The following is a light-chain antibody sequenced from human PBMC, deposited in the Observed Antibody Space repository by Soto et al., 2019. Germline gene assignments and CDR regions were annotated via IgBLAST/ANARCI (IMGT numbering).Light chain of an antibody. Sequence: DIQMTQYKSSLSASVGDRGTITCRASQSISSYLNWYQQKPGKAPKLLIYAASSLQSGVPSRFSGSGSGTDFTLTISSLPPEDFATYYCQQSYSTPLTFGGGTKVDNK. CDR1: QSISSY. J-gene: IGKJ4*01. CDR3: QQSYSTPLT. CDR2: AAS. V-gene: IGKV1-39*01.